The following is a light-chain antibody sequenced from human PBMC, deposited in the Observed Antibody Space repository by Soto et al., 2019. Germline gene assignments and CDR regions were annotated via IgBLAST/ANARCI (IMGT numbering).Light chain of an antibody. CDR1: SSDGCGYNY. CDR2: EVS. J-gene: IGLJ1*01. CDR3: SSYTSSSTLV. V-gene: IGLV2-14*01. Sequence: QSALTQPASVSGSPGQSSTICCTGTSSDGCGYNYVSWDQQHPGKAPKLMIYEVSNRPSGVSNRFSGYKSGNTASLNISGLQDEAEADYYCSSYTSSSTLVFGTGTKVNVL.